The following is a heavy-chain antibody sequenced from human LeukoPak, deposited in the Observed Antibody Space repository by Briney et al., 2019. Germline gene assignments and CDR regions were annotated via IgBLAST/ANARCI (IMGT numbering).Heavy chain of an antibody. V-gene: IGHV4-39*07. CDR3: ARANRYPTYSYGYQGWFDP. J-gene: IGHJ5*02. Sequence: SETLSPTCTVSGGSISSSSYYWGWIRQPPGKGLEWIGSIYYSGSTNYNPSLKSRVTISVDTSKNQFSLKLSSVTAADTAVYYCARANRYPTYSYGYQGWFDPWGQGTLVTVSS. D-gene: IGHD5-18*01. CDR2: IYYSGST. CDR1: GGSISSSSYY.